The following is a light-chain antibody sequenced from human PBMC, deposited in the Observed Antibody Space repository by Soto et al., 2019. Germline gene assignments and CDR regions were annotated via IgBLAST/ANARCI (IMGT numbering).Light chain of an antibody. CDR3: SSFAPSNTWV. J-gene: IGLJ3*02. V-gene: IGLV2-8*01. Sequence: QSALTQPPSASGSPGQSVTISCTGTSSDVGAYNHVSWYQQHAGKAPKLVIYEVTKRPSGVPDRFSGSKSANTASLTVSGLQAEDEADYYCSSFAPSNTWVFGGGTKLTVI. CDR1: SSDVGAYNH. CDR2: EVT.